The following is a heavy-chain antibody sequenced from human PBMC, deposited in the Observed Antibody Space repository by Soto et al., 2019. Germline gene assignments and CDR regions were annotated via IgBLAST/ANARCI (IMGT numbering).Heavy chain of an antibody. V-gene: IGHV2-5*02. D-gene: IGHD1-26*01. J-gene: IGHJ1*01. CDR1: GFSLSTSGVG. CDR3: AHLNSGSGGSEYFQH. Sequence: QITLKESGPTLVKPTQTLTLTCTFSGFSLSTSGVGVGWMRQPPGKALEWLALIYWDDDKRYSPSLKSRLTITKDTSKNQVVLTMTNMDPVDTATYYYAHLNSGSGGSEYFQHWGQGTLVTVSS. CDR2: IYWDDDK.